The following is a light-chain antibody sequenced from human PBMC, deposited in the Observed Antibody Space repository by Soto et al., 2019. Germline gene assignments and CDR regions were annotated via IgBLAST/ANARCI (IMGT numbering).Light chain of an antibody. CDR3: QQSYSALVA. V-gene: IGKV1-39*01. CDR2: AAS. Sequence: QITQSPSSLSASAAGTIPITCRATQSISRSLNWYQQKPGKAPELLIYAASSLQSGVPSRFSGSGSGTDFTLTISSLQPEDSATYCCQQSYSALVAFGQGTKVDIK. CDR1: QSISRS. J-gene: IGKJ1*01.